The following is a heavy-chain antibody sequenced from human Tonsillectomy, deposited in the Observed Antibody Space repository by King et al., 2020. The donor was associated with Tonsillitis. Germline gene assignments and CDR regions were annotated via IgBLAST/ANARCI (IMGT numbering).Heavy chain of an antibody. Sequence: QLQELGPRLVNPSQTLSLTCAVSGGSISRGGYSWSWIRQPPGKGLEWIGHVYYNGNAYYNPSLKSRLMISIDTSRNQFSLNLSSVTAADAAVYFCARGKVEYSCEPFGYWGQGTLVAVSS. D-gene: IGHD4-11*01. V-gene: IGHV4-30-4*07. CDR3: ARGKVEYSCEPFGY. J-gene: IGHJ4*02. CDR1: GGSISRGGYS. CDR2: VYYNGNA.